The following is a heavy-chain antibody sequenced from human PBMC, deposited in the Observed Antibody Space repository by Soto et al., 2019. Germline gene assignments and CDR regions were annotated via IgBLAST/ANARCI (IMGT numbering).Heavy chain of an antibody. CDR1: GGSISSYY. CDR3: ARDLWGYCGTDCYPLDV. J-gene: IGHJ6*02. V-gene: IGHV4-59*01. CDR2: MYNTGST. Sequence: SETLSLTCTVSGGSISSYYWSWIRQPPGKGLEWIGYMYNTGSTVYNPSFKSRVTISVDTSKNQYSLKLNSVTAADTAVYYCARDLWGYCGTDCYPLDVWGQGTTVTVSS. D-gene: IGHD2-21*02.